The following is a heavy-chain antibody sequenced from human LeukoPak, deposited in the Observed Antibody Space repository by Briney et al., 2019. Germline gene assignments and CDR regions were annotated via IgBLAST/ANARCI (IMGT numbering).Heavy chain of an antibody. Sequence: PGGSLRLSCAASGFTFSSSAMRWVRQAPGKGLEWVSTISGSGGSTYYADSVKGRYTISGDNSKNTLFLQMNSLRAEDTAVYYCAKDGPIVSADYWGQGTLVTVSS. CDR1: GFTFSSSA. CDR2: ISGSGGST. J-gene: IGHJ4*02. V-gene: IGHV3-23*01. CDR3: AKDGPIVSADY. D-gene: IGHD2-2*01.